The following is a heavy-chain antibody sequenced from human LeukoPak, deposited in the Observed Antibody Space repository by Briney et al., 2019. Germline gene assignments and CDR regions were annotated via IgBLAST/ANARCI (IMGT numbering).Heavy chain of an antibody. J-gene: IGHJ3*02. CDR1: GYTFTNYG. V-gene: IGHV1-18*01. CDR2: INTYNGNS. D-gene: IGHD6-19*01. Sequence: ASVKVSCKASGYTFTNYGISWVRQAPGQGLEWMGWINTYNGNSNYAQKLQDRVTMTTDTSTTTAYMDLWSLRSDDTAVYYCARAGGWAREDYKGDAFHIWGQGTMVTVSS. CDR3: ARAGGWAREDYKGDAFHI.